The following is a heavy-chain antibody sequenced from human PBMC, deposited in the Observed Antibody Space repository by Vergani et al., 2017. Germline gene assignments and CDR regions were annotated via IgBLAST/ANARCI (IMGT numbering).Heavy chain of an antibody. J-gene: IGHJ5*02. D-gene: IGHD3-10*01. CDR2: IYYSGST. V-gene: IGHV4-61*01. CDR3: ARAGGLVRRVMAGWFDP. Sequence: QVQLQESGPGLVKPSETLSLTCTVSGGSVSSGSYYWSWIRQPPGKGLEWIGYIYYSGSTNYNPSLKSRVTISVDKSKNKFSLKLSSVTAADTAVYYCARAGGLVRRVMAGWFDPWGQGTLVTVSS. CDR1: GGSVSSGSYY.